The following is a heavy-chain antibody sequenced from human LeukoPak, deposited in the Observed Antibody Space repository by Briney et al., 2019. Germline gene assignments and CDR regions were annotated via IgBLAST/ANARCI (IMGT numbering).Heavy chain of an antibody. J-gene: IGHJ5*02. CDR2: IFTSGVT. CDR3: VRDGLGDWFDP. CDR1: GGSINNNY. Sequence: SETLSLTCTVSGGSINNNYWSWLRQPAGKGLEWIGRIFTSGVTKYNPSLKSRVTMSVDTSKNQFALKLSSVTAADTAVYFCVRDGLGDWFDPWGQGTLVTVSS. V-gene: IGHV4-4*07.